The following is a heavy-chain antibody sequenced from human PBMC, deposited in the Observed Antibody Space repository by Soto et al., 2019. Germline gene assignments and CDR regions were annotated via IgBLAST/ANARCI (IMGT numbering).Heavy chain of an antibody. J-gene: IGHJ4*02. CDR1: GGSFSGYY. CDR3: ARERPRVRMIVPGGYFDY. Sequence: KPSETLSLTCAVYGGSFSGYYWSWIRQPPGKGLEWIGEINHSGSTNYNPSLKSRVTISVDTSKNQFSLKLSSVTAADTAVYYCARERPRVRMIVPGGYFDYWGQGTLVTVSS. D-gene: IGHD3-22*01. V-gene: IGHV4-34*01. CDR2: INHSGST.